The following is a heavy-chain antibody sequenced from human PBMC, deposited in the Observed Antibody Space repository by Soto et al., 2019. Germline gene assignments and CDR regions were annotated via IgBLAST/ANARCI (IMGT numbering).Heavy chain of an antibody. V-gene: IGHV3-30-3*01. CDR3: AREPASGDFDY. CDR2: ISYDGSNK. D-gene: IGHD6-13*01. J-gene: IGHJ4*02. CDR1: GFTFSSYA. Sequence: GGSLRLSCAASGFTFSSYAMHWVRQAPGKGLEWVAVISYDGSNKYYADSVKGRFTISRDNSKNTLYLQMNSLRAEDTAVYYCAREPASGDFDYWGQGTLVTVSS.